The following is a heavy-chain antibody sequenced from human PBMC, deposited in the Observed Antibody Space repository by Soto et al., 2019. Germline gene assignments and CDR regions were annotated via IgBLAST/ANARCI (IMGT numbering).Heavy chain of an antibody. V-gene: IGHV1-69*12. CDR3: KRKTMGVEYYYGMDV. CDR2: IIPIFGTA. J-gene: IGHJ6*02. D-gene: IGHD3-3*01. Sequence: QVQLVQSGAEVKKPGSSVKVSCKASGGTFSSFAINWVRQAPGQGREWMGGIIPIFGTADYAQKFQGRVTITADESTSTAYMELSSLRSEDTAVSYCKRKTMGVEYYYGMDVWGQGTTVTVSS. CDR1: GGTFSSFA.